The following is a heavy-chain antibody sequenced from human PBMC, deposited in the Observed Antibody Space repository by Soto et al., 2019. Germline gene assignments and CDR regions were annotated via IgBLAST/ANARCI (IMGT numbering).Heavy chain of an antibody. CDR1: GFTVSSHA. CDR3: APHVSCSGGSCQYDAFAI. D-gene: IGHD2-15*01. J-gene: IGHJ3*02. CDR2: ITADGGT. Sequence: EVQVLESGGGLVQPGGALRLSCEGSGFTVSSHAMTWIRQAPGKGPEWVSTITADGGTYYADSVKGRFAMSRDTSESTLYLQMNRLGAADTAAYYCAPHVSCSGGSCQYDAFAIRGQGTMVTVSS. V-gene: IGHV3-23*01.